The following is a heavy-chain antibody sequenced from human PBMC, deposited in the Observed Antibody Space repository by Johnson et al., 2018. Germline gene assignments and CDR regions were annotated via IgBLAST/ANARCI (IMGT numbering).Heavy chain of an antibody. J-gene: IGHJ6*03. V-gene: IGHV4-39*07. D-gene: IGHD6-13*01. CDR2: IYYGGSS. CDR3: ARVPNGQLGSYYYYYMDV. CDR1: GASISSSSYY. Sequence: QVQLQESGPGLVKPSETLSLTCTVSGASISSSSYYWGWIRQPPGKGLEWIGRIYYGGSSDYNPSLKRRVTISVYTSTSQFSLRLPSVTAADTAVYYWARVPNGQLGSYYYYYMDVWGKGTTVTVSS.